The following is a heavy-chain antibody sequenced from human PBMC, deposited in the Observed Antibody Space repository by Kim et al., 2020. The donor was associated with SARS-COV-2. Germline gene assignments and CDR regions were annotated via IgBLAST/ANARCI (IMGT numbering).Heavy chain of an antibody. J-gene: IGHJ4*02. CDR2: ISGSGGST. Sequence: GGSLRLSCAASGFTFSSYAMSWVRQAPGKGLEWVSAISGSGGSTYYADSVKGRFTISRDNSKNTLYLQMNSLRAEDTAVYYCAKDLPPPDYYDSSGYFDYWGQGTLVTVSS. D-gene: IGHD3-22*01. V-gene: IGHV3-23*01. CDR1: GFTFSSYA. CDR3: AKDLPPPDYYDSSGYFDY.